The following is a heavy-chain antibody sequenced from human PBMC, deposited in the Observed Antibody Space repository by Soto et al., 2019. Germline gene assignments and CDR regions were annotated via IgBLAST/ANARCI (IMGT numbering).Heavy chain of an antibody. J-gene: IGHJ3*02. D-gene: IGHD1-1*01. Sequence: QVQLVQSGAEVKKPGSSVKVSCNASGGTFSSYAISWVRQAPGQGLEWMGGIIPIFGTANYAQKFQGRVTITADESTSTAYMELSSLRSEDTAVYYCARGPQLERFDAFDIWGQGTMVTVSS. V-gene: IGHV1-69*01. CDR2: IIPIFGTA. CDR1: GGTFSSYA. CDR3: ARGPQLERFDAFDI.